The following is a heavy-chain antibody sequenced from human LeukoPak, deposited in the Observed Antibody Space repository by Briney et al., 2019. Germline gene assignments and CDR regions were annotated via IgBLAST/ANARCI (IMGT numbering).Heavy chain of an antibody. CDR2: ISDTGDST. CDR3: AKNYRGMSLDPFDM. J-gene: IGHJ3*02. Sequence: PGGCLRLSCAASGFGFRGYVMTWVRQAPGKGLEWVSSISDTGDSTNYADSVKGRCTISRDNSKNTLYLQMNGLRADDTAVYFCAKNYRGMSLDPFDMWGQGTMVTVSS. V-gene: IGHV3-23*01. D-gene: IGHD1-26*01. CDR1: GFGFRGYV.